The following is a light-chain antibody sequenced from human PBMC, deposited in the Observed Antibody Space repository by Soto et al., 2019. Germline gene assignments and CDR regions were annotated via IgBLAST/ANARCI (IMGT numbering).Light chain of an antibody. V-gene: IGKV3-15*01. CDR1: QTIYSN. CDR2: RAS. J-gene: IGKJ1*01. CDR3: QQYQNLWT. Sequence: EIVMTQSPATLPVSPGERATLSCRAGQTIYSNVAWYQQRPGQAPRLLIYRASTRATGVPARFSGSGSGTEFTLTISSLQSEDFAIYYCQQYQNLWTFGQGTKVDI.